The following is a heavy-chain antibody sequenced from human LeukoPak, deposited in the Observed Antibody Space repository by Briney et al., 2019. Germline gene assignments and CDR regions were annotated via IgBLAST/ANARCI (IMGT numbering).Heavy chain of an antibody. J-gene: IGHJ5*02. Sequence: KSGGSLRLSCAASGFTFSSYSMNWVRQAPGKGLEWVSSISSSSSYIYYADSVKGRFTISRDNAKNSLYLQMNSLRAEDTAVYYCAKDGWRTDNNWFDPWGRGTLVTVSS. D-gene: IGHD3-10*01. V-gene: IGHV3-21*01. CDR2: ISSSSSYI. CDR1: GFTFSSYS. CDR3: AKDGWRTDNNWFDP.